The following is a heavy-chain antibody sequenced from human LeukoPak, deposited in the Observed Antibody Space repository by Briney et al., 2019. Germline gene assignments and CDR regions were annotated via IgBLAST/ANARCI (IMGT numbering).Heavy chain of an antibody. Sequence: GGSLRLSCAASGFTFSSSAMSWVRQAPEKGLEWVSIISGGAAGTYYANSVKGRFTISRDNSKNTLYLQMNSLRAEDTAVYYCASQFGYWGQGTLVTVSS. D-gene: IGHD3-10*01. CDR1: GFTFSSSA. CDR3: ASQFGY. CDR2: ISGGAAGT. J-gene: IGHJ4*02. V-gene: IGHV3-23*01.